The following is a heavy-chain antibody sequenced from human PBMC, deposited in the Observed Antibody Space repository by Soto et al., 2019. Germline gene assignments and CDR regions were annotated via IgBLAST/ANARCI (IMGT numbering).Heavy chain of an antibody. CDR1: GFTFSSYA. D-gene: IGHD4-17*01. V-gene: IGHV3-23*01. J-gene: IGHJ5*02. CDR3: AKKGLYGDYVEWWFDP. CDR2: ISGSGGST. Sequence: EVQLLESGGGLVQPGGSLRLSCAASGFTFSSYAMSWVRQAPGKGLEWVSAISGSGGSTYYADSVKGRFTISRDNSKNTLYLQMNSLRAEDTAVYYCAKKGLYGDYVEWWFDPWGQGTLVTVSS.